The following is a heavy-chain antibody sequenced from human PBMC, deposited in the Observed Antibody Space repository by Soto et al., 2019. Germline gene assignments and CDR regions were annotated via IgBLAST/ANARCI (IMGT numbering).Heavy chain of an antibody. D-gene: IGHD3-10*01. CDR2: INPSGGST. CDR1: GYPLKSYY. CDR3: ALPTMAHTDYYYYGMDV. Sequence: GVSAKVSCKSSGYPLKSYYMHWVRQAPEQGLEWMGIINPSGGSTSYAQKFQGRVTMTRDTSTSTVYMELSSLRSEDTAVYYCALPTMAHTDYYYYGMDVWGQGTTVTVSS. J-gene: IGHJ6*02. V-gene: IGHV1-46*02.